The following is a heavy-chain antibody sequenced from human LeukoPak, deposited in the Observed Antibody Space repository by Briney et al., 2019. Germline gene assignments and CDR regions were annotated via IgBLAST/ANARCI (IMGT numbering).Heavy chain of an antibody. CDR3: ARGLSSSDAFDI. V-gene: IGHV4-31*03. D-gene: IGHD6-6*01. CDR2: IYYSGST. CDR1: SGSISSGVYY. J-gene: IGHJ3*02. Sequence: PSQTLSLTCPVSSGSISSGVYYWSWIRQHPGKGLEWIGYIYYSGSTNYNPSPKSRVTISVDTSKNQFSLKLSSVTAADTAVYYCARGLSSSDAFDIWGQGTMVTVSS.